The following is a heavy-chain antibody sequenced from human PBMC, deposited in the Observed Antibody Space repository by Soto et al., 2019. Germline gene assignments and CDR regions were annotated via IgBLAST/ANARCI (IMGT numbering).Heavy chain of an antibody. J-gene: IGHJ4*02. Sequence: PGESLKISCRGSGYSFTSYWISLVRQMPGKGLEWMGRIDPSDSYTNYSPSFQGHVTISADKSIGTAYLQWSSLKASDTAMYYCARLVLTTVTYFDYWGQGTLVTVSS. CDR1: GYSFTSYW. CDR3: ARLVLTTVTYFDY. CDR2: IDPSDSYT. D-gene: IGHD4-17*01. V-gene: IGHV5-10-1*01.